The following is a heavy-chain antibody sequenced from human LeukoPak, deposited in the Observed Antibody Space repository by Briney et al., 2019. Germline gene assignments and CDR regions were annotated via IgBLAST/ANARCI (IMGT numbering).Heavy chain of an antibody. V-gene: IGHV3-23*01. J-gene: IGHJ4*02. CDR3: AKAVMETHHAVDY. CDR1: GFTFSNYA. Sequence: GGSLRLSCAASGFTFSNYAMSWVRHAPGKGLELVSAISGSGGSTYSADSVKGRFTISRDNSKNTVHLQMNSLRAEDTAVYYCAKAVMETHHAVDYWSQGTLVTVSS. CDR2: ISGSGGST. D-gene: IGHD1-14*01.